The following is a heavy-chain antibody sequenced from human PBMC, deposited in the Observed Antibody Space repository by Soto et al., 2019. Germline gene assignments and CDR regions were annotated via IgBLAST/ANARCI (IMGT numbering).Heavy chain of an antibody. V-gene: IGHV1-18*01. J-gene: IGHJ5*02. CDR3: ARSIPVAGTVWFDP. CDR1: GYNFTSYG. Sequence: QVQLVQSGAEVKKPGASVKVSCKASGYNFTSYGISWVRQAPGQGLEWMGWISAYNGNTNYAQKIQDRVTMTTDTSTSTAYMDLRSLRSDDRAVYYCARSIPVAGTVWFDPWGQGTLVTVSS. D-gene: IGHD6-19*01. CDR2: ISAYNGNT.